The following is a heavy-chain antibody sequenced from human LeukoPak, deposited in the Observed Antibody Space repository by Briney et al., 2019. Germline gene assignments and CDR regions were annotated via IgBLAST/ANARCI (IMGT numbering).Heavy chain of an antibody. CDR1: GFTFSSYS. CDR2: ISSSSSTI. D-gene: IGHD4-17*01. Sequence: GGSLRLPCAASGFTFSSYSMNWVRQAPGKGLEWVSYISSSSSTIYYADSVKGRFTISRDNAKNSLYLQMNSLRAEDTAVYYCARNDYGDYGSFDYWGQGTLVTVSS. J-gene: IGHJ4*02. CDR3: ARNDYGDYGSFDY. V-gene: IGHV3-48*01.